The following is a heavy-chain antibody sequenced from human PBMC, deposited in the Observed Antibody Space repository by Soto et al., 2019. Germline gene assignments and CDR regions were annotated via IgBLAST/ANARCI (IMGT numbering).Heavy chain of an antibody. Sequence: PSETLSLTCTVSGGSISSGGYYWRWVRQHPGKGLEWIGYIYYSGSTYYNPSLKSRVTISVDTSKNQFSLKLSSVTAADTAVYYCANIVAKYYFDYWGQGTLVTVS. CDR2: IYYSGST. J-gene: IGHJ4*02. CDR1: GGSISSGGYY. D-gene: IGHD5-12*01. CDR3: ANIVAKYYFDY. V-gene: IGHV4-31*03.